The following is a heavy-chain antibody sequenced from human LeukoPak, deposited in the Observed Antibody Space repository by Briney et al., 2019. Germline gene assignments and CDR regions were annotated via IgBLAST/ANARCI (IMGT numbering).Heavy chain of an antibody. V-gene: IGHV3-48*03. CDR1: GFTFSSYE. Sequence: PGGSLRLSCAASGFTFSSYEMNWVRQAPGKGLEWVSYISSSGSTIYYADSVKGRFTISRDNAKNSLYLQMNSLRAEDTAVYYCARLAVAGLWWDDAFDIWGQGTMVTVSS. D-gene: IGHD6-19*01. J-gene: IGHJ3*02. CDR2: ISSSGSTI. CDR3: ARLAVAGLWWDDAFDI.